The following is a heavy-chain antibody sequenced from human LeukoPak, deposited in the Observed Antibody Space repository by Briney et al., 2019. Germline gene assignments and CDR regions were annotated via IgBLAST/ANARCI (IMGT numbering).Heavy chain of an antibody. Sequence: GGSLRLSCAASGFTFSSYEMNWVRQAPGKGLEWVALIYSGGGTVYADSVKGRFTISRDSSKNTLFLQMNSLKPEDTAMYHCTRNRPETPLGYWGQGTLVTVSS. V-gene: IGHV3-53*01. CDR1: GFTFSSYE. CDR2: IYSGGGT. J-gene: IGHJ4*02. CDR3: TRNRPETPLGY. D-gene: IGHD1-14*01.